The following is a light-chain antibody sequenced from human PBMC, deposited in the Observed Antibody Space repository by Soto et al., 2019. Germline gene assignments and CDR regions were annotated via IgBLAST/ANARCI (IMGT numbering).Light chain of an antibody. CDR1: SSNIETTS. V-gene: IGLV1-44*01. J-gene: IGLJ2*01. CDR2: NYN. Sequence: QAVLTQPPSASGAPGQWVTISCSGTSSNIETTSVNWYHQLPGTAPNLLIYNYNQRPSGVPDRFSGSKSGTSASLAISGLQSEDEADYYCAAWDDSLKGVVFGGGTKLTVL. CDR3: AAWDDSLKGVV.